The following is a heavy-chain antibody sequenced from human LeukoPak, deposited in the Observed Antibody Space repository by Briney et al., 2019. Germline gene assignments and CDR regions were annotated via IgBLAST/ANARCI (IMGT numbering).Heavy chain of an antibody. CDR2: ISSSGSTI. V-gene: IGHV3-11*04. J-gene: IGHJ4*02. CDR3: ARCPGLYSSSWYTYTHATYFDY. D-gene: IGHD6-13*01. CDR1: GFTFSNYY. Sequence: PGGSLRLSCAASGFTFSNYYMSWIRQAPGKGLEWVSYISSSGSTIYYADSVKGRFTISGDNAKNSLYLQMNSLRAEDTAVYYCARCPGLYSSSWYTYTHATYFDYWGQGTLVTVSS.